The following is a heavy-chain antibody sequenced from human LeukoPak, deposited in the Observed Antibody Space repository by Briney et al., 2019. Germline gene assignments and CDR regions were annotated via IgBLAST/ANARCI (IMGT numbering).Heavy chain of an antibody. Sequence: GSLRLSCAASGFTFADYYMSWLRQAPGKGLEWVSYISSSSSYTNYADSVKGRFTISRDDAKNSLYLQMNSLRAEDTAVYYCARGGEDYGGNIVDYWGQGTLVTVSS. J-gene: IGHJ4*02. CDR2: ISSSSSYT. CDR1: GFTFADYY. CDR3: ARGGEDYGGNIVDY. D-gene: IGHD4-23*01. V-gene: IGHV3-11*05.